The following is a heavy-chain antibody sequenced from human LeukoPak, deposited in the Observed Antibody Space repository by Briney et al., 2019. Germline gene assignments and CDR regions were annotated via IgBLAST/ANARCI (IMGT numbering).Heavy chain of an antibody. V-gene: IGHV3-30*18. CDR1: GFTFSSYG. CDR3: AKEVSMVRGADYYYGMDV. J-gene: IGHJ6*02. D-gene: IGHD3-10*01. CDR2: ISYDGSNK. Sequence: GGSLRLSCAASGFTFSSYGMHWVRQAPGKGLEWVAVISYDGSNKYYADSVKGRFTISRDNSKNTLYLQMNSLRAEDTAVYYCAKEVSMVRGADYYYGMDVWGQGTTVTVSS.